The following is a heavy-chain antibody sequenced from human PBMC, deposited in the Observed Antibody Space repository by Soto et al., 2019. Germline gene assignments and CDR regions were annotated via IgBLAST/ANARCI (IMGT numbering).Heavy chain of an antibody. D-gene: IGHD1-1*01. CDR1: GGTFTSYA. CDR3: ARRGADNIPGHFDY. Sequence: SVKVSCKASGGTFTSYAINWVRQAPGQGLEWMGGLIPVFGTPNYARKFQGRITITADESTSTVYMDLSSLRFEDTALYYCARRGADNIPGHFDYWGQGTLVTVSS. J-gene: IGHJ4*02. V-gene: IGHV1-69*13. CDR2: LIPVFGTP.